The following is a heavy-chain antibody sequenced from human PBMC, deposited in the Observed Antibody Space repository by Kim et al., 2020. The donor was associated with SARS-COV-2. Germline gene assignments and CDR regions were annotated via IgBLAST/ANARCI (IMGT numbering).Heavy chain of an antibody. CDR1: GGTFSSYA. J-gene: IGHJ6*02. CDR3: ARQRRIASRHNPIGNYYGMDV. CDR2: IIPIFGTA. D-gene: IGHD6-6*01. V-gene: IGHV1-69*13. Sequence: SVKVSCKASGGTFSSYAISWVRQAPGQGLEWMGGIIPIFGTANYAQKFQGRVTITADESTSTAYMELSSLRSEDTAVYYCARQRRIASRHNPIGNYYGMDVWGQGTTVTVSS.